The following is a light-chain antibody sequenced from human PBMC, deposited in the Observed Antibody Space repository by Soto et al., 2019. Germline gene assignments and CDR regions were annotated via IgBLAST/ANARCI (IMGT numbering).Light chain of an antibody. CDR2: TNS. CDR3: QSYDSSLSALV. J-gene: IGLJ3*02. V-gene: IGLV1-40*01. CDR1: SSNIGAGYD. Sequence: QSVLTQPPSVSGAPGQVVTISCAGTSSNIGAGYDVHWYQQVPGTAPKLLIYTNSNRPSGVPDRFSGSKSGTSASLAITGLQAADEADYYCQSYDSSLSALVFGGGTKLTVL.